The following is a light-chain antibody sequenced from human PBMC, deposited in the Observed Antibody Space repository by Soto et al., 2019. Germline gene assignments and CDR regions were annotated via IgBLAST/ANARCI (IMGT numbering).Light chain of an antibody. CDR3: LQDHDHSWT. CDR1: RDIGSD. J-gene: IGKJ1*01. CDR2: AAS. V-gene: IGKV1-6*01. Sequence: ATQMTQSPSSLSASVEDRITITCGASRDIGSDLSWYQQKPGKAPTLLIYAASNLQSRVPSRFRGSRSGTEFTLTVSSLQPEELATYDCLQDHDHSWTVGQVTKVEVK.